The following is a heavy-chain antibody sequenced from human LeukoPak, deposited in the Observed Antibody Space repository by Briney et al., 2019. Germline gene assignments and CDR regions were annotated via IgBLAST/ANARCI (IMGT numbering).Heavy chain of an antibody. J-gene: IGHJ4*02. CDR1: GYTFTSYY. D-gene: IGHD5-18*01. Sequence: ASVKVSCKASGYTFTSYYMHWVRQAPGQGLEWMGIINPSGCSTSYAQKFQGRVTMTRDTSTSTVYMELSSLRSEDTAVYYCARDWGTAMVLDYWGQGTLVTVSS. V-gene: IGHV1-46*01. CDR3: ARDWGTAMVLDY. CDR2: INPSGCST.